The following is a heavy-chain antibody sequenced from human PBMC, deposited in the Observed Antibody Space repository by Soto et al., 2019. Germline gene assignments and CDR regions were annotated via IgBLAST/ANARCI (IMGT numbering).Heavy chain of an antibody. V-gene: IGHV3-30*18. CDR1: GFTFSSYG. J-gene: IGHJ4*02. CDR3: AKDRDGDLHY. CDR2: ISYDGSNK. Sequence: QVQLVESGGGVVQPGRSLRLSCAASGFTFSSYGMHWVRQAPGKGLEWVAVISYDGSNKYYADSVKGRFTISRDNSKNTLYLQMNSLRAEDTAGYYCAKDRDGDLHYWGQGTLVTVSS. D-gene: IGHD7-27*01.